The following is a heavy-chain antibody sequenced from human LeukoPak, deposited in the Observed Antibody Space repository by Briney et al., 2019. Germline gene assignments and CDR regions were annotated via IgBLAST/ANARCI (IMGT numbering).Heavy chain of an antibody. J-gene: IGHJ4*02. CDR2: INPTGGST. CDR3: ARAGYDSSGYYSY. D-gene: IGHD3-22*01. V-gene: IGHV1-46*01. Sequence: ASVKVSCKASGHIFTSYYMHWLRQAPGQGLEWVGLINPTGGSTTYAQNFQGRVTMTRDTSTTTVYMEVSSLRSEDTAVYYCARAGYDSSGYYSYWGQGTLVTVSS. CDR1: GHIFTSYY.